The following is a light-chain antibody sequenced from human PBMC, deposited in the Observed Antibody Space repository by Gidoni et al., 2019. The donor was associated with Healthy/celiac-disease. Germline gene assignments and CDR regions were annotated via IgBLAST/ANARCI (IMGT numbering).Light chain of an antibody. CDR1: QSDSSN. J-gene: IGKJ4*01. V-gene: IGKV3-15*01. Sequence: EIVMTQSPATLSVSPGERATLSCRASQSDSSNLAWYQQKPGQAPRLLIYGASTRATGIPARFSGSGCGTEFTLTISSLQSEDFAVYYWQQYNNWPLTFGGGTKVEIK. CDR2: GAS. CDR3: QQYNNWPLT.